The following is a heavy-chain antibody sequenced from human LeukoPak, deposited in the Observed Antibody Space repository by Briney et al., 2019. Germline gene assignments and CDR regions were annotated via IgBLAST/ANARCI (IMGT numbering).Heavy chain of an antibody. V-gene: IGHV4-39*01. CDR1: GGSISSSSYY. CDR3: ARPSNRAAEDY. Sequence: PSETLSLTCTVSGGSISSSSYYRGWIRQPPGKGLEWIGSIYYSGSTYYNPSLKSRVTISVDTSKNQFSLKLSSVTAADTAVYYCARPSNRAAEDYWGQGTLVTVSS. CDR2: IYYSGST. D-gene: IGHD2-15*01. J-gene: IGHJ4*02.